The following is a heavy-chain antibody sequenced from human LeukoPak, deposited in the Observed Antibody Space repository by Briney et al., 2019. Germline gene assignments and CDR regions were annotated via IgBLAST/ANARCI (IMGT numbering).Heavy chain of an antibody. CDR3: ARWLNYYDSSGYRYHFDY. D-gene: IGHD3-22*01. Sequence: GASVKVSCKASGYTFTGYYMHWVRQAPGQGLEWMGWINPNSGGTNYAQKFQGRVTMTRDTSISTAYMELSRLRSDDTAVYYCARWLNYYDSSGYRYHFDYWGQGTLVTVSS. CDR2: INPNSGGT. J-gene: IGHJ4*02. V-gene: IGHV1-2*02. CDR1: GYTFTGYY.